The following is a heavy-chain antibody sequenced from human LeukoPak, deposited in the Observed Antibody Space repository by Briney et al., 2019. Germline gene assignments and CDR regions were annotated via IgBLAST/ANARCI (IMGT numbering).Heavy chain of an antibody. J-gene: IGHJ6*03. CDR1: GGSFSGYY. D-gene: IGHD2-15*01. Sequence: SETLSLTCAVYGGSFSGYYWSWIRQPPGKGLEWIGEINHSGSTNYNPSLKSRVTISVDTSKNQFSLKLSSVTAADTAVYYCARGSLVVVVPATGSYYYYCYMDVWGKGTTVTVSS. CDR3: ARGSLVVVVPATGSYYYYCYMDV. CDR2: INHSGST. V-gene: IGHV4-34*01.